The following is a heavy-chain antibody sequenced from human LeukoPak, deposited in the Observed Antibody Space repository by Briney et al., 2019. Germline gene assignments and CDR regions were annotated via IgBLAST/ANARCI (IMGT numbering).Heavy chain of an antibody. CDR1: GFDFRDYF. CDR2: INPDTEDS. V-gene: IGHV1-2*02. CDR3: ARPYCNVRACHDYFDY. D-gene: IGHD2/OR15-2a*01. J-gene: IGHJ4*02. Sequence: GASVKVSCKASGFDFRDYFIHWVRQAPGEGLEWMGSINPDTEDSKIAQQFQGRVTMTRDTSMTTVYMDLSGLTSDDTAVYYCARPYCNVRACHDYFDYWGQGTLVTVSS.